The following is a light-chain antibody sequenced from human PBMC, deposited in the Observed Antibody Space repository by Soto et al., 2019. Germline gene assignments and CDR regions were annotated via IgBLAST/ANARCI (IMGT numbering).Light chain of an antibody. J-gene: IGLJ2*01. Sequence: QSVLTQPASVSGSPGQSITISCTGTSSDVGGYNYVSWHQQHPGKAPKLMIYDVSNRPSGVSNRFSGSKSGNTASLTISGLQAEDEADYYCSSYTSSSTRVVFGGGTKVTVL. CDR1: SSDVGGYNY. CDR3: SSYTSSSTRVV. V-gene: IGLV2-14*01. CDR2: DVS.